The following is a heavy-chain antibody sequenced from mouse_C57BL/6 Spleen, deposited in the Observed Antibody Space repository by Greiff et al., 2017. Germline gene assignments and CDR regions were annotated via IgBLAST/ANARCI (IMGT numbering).Heavy chain of an antibody. D-gene: IGHD2-10*01. CDR1: GYTFTSYW. V-gene: IGHV1-74*01. CDR2: IYPSDSDT. Sequence: VQLQQPGAELVKPGASVKVSCKASGYTFTSYWMHWVKQRPGQGLEWIGRIYPSDSDTNYNQKFKGKATLTVDKSSSTAYIQLSSLTSVDSAVYYGAIRAYYGKEVYAMDYWGQGTSVTVSS. J-gene: IGHJ4*01. CDR3: AIRAYYGKEVYAMDY.